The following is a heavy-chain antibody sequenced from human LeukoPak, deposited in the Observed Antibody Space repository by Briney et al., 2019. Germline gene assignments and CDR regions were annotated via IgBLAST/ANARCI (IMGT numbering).Heavy chain of an antibody. D-gene: IGHD5-18*01. Sequence: GGSLRLSCAASGFTFSSYWMSWVRQAPGKGLEWVANIKQDGSEKYYVDSVKGRFTISRDNSKNTLYLQMNSLRAEDTALYYCAKMVNGVDVWGQGTTVTVSS. J-gene: IGHJ6*02. CDR3: AKMVNGVDV. V-gene: IGHV3-7*03. CDR2: IKQDGSEK. CDR1: GFTFSSYW.